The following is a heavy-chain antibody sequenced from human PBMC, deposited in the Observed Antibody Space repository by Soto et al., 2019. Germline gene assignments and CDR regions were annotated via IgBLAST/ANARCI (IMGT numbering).Heavy chain of an antibody. V-gene: IGHV3-30-3*01. CDR2: ISYDGSNK. D-gene: IGHD3-10*01. Sequence: QVQLVESGGGVVQPGRSLRLSCAASGFTFSSYAMHWVRQAPGKGLEWVAVISYDGSNKYYADSVKGRFTISRDNSKNTLYLQMTSLRAEDTAVYYCARDLSIYGSGGGFDYWGQGTLVTVSS. CDR1: GFTFSSYA. CDR3: ARDLSIYGSGGGFDY. J-gene: IGHJ4*02.